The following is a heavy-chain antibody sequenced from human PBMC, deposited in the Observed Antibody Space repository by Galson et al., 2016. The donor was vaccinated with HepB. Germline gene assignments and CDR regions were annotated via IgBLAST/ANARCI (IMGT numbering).Heavy chain of an antibody. V-gene: IGHV3-64D*06. J-gene: IGHJ4*02. Sequence: SLRLSCAASGFTFSYYAMHWVRQAPGKGLEYISGITSNGRNTYYADFVKGRFTISRDDSKNTLYLQMSSLTAEDTAVYYCVTLGFCFGVNCYPFDNWGQGTLVTVSS. D-gene: IGHD2-15*01. CDR1: GFTFSYYA. CDR2: ITSNGRNT. CDR3: VTLGFCFGVNCYPFDN.